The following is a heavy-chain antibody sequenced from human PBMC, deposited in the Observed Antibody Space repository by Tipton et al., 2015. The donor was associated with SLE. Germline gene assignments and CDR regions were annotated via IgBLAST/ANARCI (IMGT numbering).Heavy chain of an antibody. CDR1: GGSISSHY. CDR3: ARGYPMDH. D-gene: IGHD6-13*01. CDR2: IYTSGTT. V-gene: IGHV4-4*07. J-gene: IGHJ4*02. Sequence: TLSLTCTVSGGSISSHYWSWNRQPAGKGVEWIGRIYTSGTTDYSSSLKGRITISVDMSKNQFYLRLSSVTAADAAVYYCARGYPMDHWGQGTLVTVSS.